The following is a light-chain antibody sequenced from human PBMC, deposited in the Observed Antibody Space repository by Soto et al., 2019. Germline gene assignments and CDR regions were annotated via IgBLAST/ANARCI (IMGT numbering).Light chain of an antibody. CDR1: QGISNY. J-gene: IGKJ1*01. CDR2: AAS. V-gene: IGKV1-27*01. Sequence: DIQMTQSPSSLSASVGDRVTITCRASQGISNYLAWYQQKPGKVPKLLIYAASTLQSGVPSRFSGGGSGTHFTFTISNLQPEDIATYYCQQYDNLPPTWTFGQGTKVDIK. CDR3: QQYDNLPPTWT.